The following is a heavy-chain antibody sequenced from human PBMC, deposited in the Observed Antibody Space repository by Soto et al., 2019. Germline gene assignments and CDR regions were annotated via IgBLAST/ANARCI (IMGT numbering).Heavy chain of an antibody. CDR3: ARDHNYDFWSGYYLPTYGMDV. Sequence: VASVKVSCKASGYTFTSYAMNWVRQAPGQGLEWMGWINTNTGNPTYAQGFTGRFVFSLDTSVSTAYLQICSLKAEDTAVYYCARDHNYDFWSGYYLPTYGMDVWGQGTTVTVSS. J-gene: IGHJ6*02. CDR1: GYTFTSYA. CDR2: INTNTGNP. D-gene: IGHD3-3*01. V-gene: IGHV7-4-1*01.